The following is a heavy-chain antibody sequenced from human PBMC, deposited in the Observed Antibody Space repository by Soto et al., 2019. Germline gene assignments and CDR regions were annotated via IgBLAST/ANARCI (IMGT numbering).Heavy chain of an antibody. J-gene: IGHJ4*02. V-gene: IGHV1-18*01. CDR3: ARDRRRVHLGELSFMDY. CDR1: GYSFTSLG. CDR2: IGTDDGDT. Sequence: QVQLVQSGAEVKRPGASVKVSCQASGYSFTSLGISWVRQAPGQGLEWMGWIGTDDGDTKYAQIVQGRVTMTTDTSTNTAYMELRSLRSDDTAVYFCARDRRRVHLGELSFMDYWGQGTLVIVSS. D-gene: IGHD3-16*02.